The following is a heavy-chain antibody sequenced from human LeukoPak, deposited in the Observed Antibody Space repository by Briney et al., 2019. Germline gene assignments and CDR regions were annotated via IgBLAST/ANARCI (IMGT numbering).Heavy chain of an antibody. D-gene: IGHD4-17*01. J-gene: IGHJ4*02. Sequence: ASVKVSCKTSGYTFTYYYMHWVRQAPGQGLEWMGWINPNSGGTNDAQKFQGRVTMTRDTSSSTVYMELSRLTSDDTAVYYCASADRGDYMFDYWGQGTLVTVSS. CDR3: ASADRGDYMFDY. CDR2: INPNSGGT. V-gene: IGHV1-2*02. CDR1: GYTFTYYY.